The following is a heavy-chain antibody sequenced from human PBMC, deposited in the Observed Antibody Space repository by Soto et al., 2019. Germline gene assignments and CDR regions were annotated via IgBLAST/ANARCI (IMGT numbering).Heavy chain of an antibody. Sequence: QVQLVQSGAEVKKPGSSVTVSCRASGGTFSNHAVGWVRQAPGQGLEWMGGIILPFGTANYAQKFQGRVTITADESRATTYMEFSSLRFEDTAVYYCTRGPDYEGYFDFWGQGTLVTVSS. D-gene: IGHD4-17*01. CDR1: GGTFSNHA. J-gene: IGHJ4*02. CDR2: IILPFGTA. V-gene: IGHV1-69*12. CDR3: TRGPDYEGYFDF.